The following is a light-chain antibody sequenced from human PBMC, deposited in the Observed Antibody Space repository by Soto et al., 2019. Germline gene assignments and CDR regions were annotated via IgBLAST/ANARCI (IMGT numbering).Light chain of an antibody. Sequence: EIVLTQSPATLSLSPGERATLSCRASQSVSSHLAWYQQKPGQAPRLLIYDASNRATGIPARFSGSGSGTDFTLTISSLEPEDFAVYYCQQRSNWAFTFGGGTKVEIK. CDR2: DAS. CDR3: QQRSNWAFT. V-gene: IGKV3-11*01. J-gene: IGKJ4*01. CDR1: QSVSSH.